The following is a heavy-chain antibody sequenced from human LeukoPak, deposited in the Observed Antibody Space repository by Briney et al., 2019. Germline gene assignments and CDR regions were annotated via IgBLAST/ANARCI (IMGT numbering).Heavy chain of an antibody. J-gene: IGHJ6*03. CDR1: GYSISSGYY. CDR2: IYHSGST. CDR3: ARGYYGSGRGLYYYYYYMDV. Sequence: PSETLSLTCSVSGYSISSGYYWGWIRQPPGKGLEWIASIYHSGSTYYNPSLKSRVTISVDTSKNQFSLKLSSVTAADTAVYYCARGYYGSGRGLYYYYYYMDVWGKGTTVTVSS. D-gene: IGHD3-10*01. V-gene: IGHV4-38-2*02.